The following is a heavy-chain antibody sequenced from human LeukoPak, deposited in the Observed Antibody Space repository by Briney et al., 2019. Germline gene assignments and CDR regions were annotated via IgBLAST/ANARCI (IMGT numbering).Heavy chain of an antibody. CDR3: ARAMSTFGGVRNYFDS. D-gene: IGHD3-16*01. CDR1: GFPFSGHN. CDR2: VSISSGTI. J-gene: IGHJ4*02. V-gene: IGHV3-48*04. Sequence: PGGSLRLSCAASGFPFSGHNMNWVRQAPGKGLEWISFVSISSGTIYYADSVKGRFRISRDNAKSSLDLEMNSLRAEDTAVYYCARAMSTFGGVRNYFDSWGQGTLVTVSS.